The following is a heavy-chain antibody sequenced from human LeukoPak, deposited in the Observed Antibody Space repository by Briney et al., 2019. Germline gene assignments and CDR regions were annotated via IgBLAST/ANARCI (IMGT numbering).Heavy chain of an antibody. V-gene: IGHV3-23*01. CDR1: GFTFSSYA. D-gene: IGHD5-18*01. J-gene: IGHJ4*02. Sequence: GGSLRLSCAASGFTFSSYAMSWVRQAPGKGLEWVSTIDGSGSNTHYADSVKGWFTMSRDNSKNTLNLQMNSLRAEDTAVYYCAKEQGYSYGYIDYWGQGTLVTVSS. CDR3: AKEQGYSYGYIDY. CDR2: IDGSGSNT.